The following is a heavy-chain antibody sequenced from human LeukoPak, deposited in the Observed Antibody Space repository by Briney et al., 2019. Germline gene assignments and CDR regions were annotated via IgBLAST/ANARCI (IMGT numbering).Heavy chain of an antibody. V-gene: IGHV1-46*01. J-gene: IGHJ3*02. CDR2: INPSGGST. Sequence: ASVKVSCKASGYTFTSYYMHWVRQAPGQGLEWMGIINPSGGSTSYAQKFQGRVTMTRDMSTSTVYMELSSLRSEDTAVYYCARDLSGIAARHDAFDIWGQGTMVIVSS. D-gene: IGHD6-6*01. CDR3: ARDLSGIAARHDAFDI. CDR1: GYTFTSYY.